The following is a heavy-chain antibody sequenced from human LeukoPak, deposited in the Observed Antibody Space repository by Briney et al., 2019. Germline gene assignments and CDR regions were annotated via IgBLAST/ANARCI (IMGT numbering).Heavy chain of an antibody. D-gene: IGHD3-3*01. CDR1: GFTFSSYW. Sequence: SGGSLRLSCAASGFTFSSYWMHWVRQAPGKGLEWVAFIRYDGSNKYYADSVKGRFTISRDNSKNTLYLQMNSLRAEDTAVYYCARVEKSHYDSLYYMDVWGKGTTVTVSS. J-gene: IGHJ6*03. V-gene: IGHV3-30*02. CDR3: ARVEKSHYDSLYYMDV. CDR2: IRYDGSNK.